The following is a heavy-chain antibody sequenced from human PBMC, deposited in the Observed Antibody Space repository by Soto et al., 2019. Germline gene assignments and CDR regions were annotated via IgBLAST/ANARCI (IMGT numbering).Heavy chain of an antibody. J-gene: IGHJ6*02. Sequence: ASVKVSCKASGYTFTGYYMHWVRQAPGQGLEWMGWINPNSGGTNYAQKFQGWVTMTRDTSISTAYMELSRLRSDDTAVYYCARERASGLVDYYYYGMDVWGQGTTVTVSS. D-gene: IGHD6-6*01. V-gene: IGHV1-2*04. CDR1: GYTFTGYY. CDR2: INPNSGGT. CDR3: ARERASGLVDYYYYGMDV.